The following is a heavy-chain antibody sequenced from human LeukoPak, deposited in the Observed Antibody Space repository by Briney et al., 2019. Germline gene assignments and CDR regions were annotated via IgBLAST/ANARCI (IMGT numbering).Heavy chain of an antibody. CDR2: MNPNSGNT. V-gene: IGHV1-8*03. Sequence: ASVKVSCKASGYTFTSYDINWVRQATGQRLEWMGWMNPNSGNTGYAQKFQGRVTITRNTSISTAYMELSSLRSEDTAVYYCARGITYYGSGSYPLWGQGTLVTVSS. D-gene: IGHD3-10*01. CDR1: GYTFTSYD. J-gene: IGHJ4*02. CDR3: ARGITYYGSGSYPL.